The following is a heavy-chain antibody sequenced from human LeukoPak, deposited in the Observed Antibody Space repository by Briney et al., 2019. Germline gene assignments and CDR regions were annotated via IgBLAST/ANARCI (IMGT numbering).Heavy chain of an antibody. V-gene: IGHV3-30*18. CDR2: ISYDGSNK. D-gene: IGHD1-14*01. Sequence: GGSLRLSCTASGFTFSSYGMHWVRQAPGKGLEWVAVISYDGSNKYYADSVKGRFTISRDNSKNTLYLQMNSLRAEDTAVYYCAKGNRPYYFDYWGQGTLVTVSS. CDR1: GFTFSSYG. CDR3: AKGNRPYYFDY. J-gene: IGHJ4*02.